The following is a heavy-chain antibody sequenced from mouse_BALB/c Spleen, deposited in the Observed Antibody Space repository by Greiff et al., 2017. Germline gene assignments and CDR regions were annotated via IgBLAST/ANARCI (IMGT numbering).Heavy chain of an antibody. D-gene: IGHD2-1*01. CDR3: ARSGIYYGNYDYFDY. CDR2: ISSGSSTI. CDR1: GFTFSSFG. V-gene: IGHV5-17*02. Sequence: EVKLVESGGGLVQPGGSRKLSCAASGFTFSSFGMHWVRQAPEKGLEWVAYISSGSSTIYYADTVKGRFTISRDNPKNTLFLQMTSLRSEDTAMYYCARSGIYYGNYDYFDYWGQGTTLTVSS. J-gene: IGHJ2*01.